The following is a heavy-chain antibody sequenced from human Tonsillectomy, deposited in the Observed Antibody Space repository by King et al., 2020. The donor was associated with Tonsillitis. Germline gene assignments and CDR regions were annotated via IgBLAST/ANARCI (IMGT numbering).Heavy chain of an antibody. V-gene: IGHV3-23*01. D-gene: IGHD2-2*01. CDR3: AKVKPYQLLSGYYFDY. CDR2: ISGSGGST. J-gene: IGHJ4*02. Sequence: VQLLESGGGLVQPGGSLRLSCAASGFTFSSYAMSWVRQAPGKGLEWVSAISGSGGSTYYADSVKGRFTISRDNSKNTLYLQMNSLRAEDTAVYYCAKVKPYQLLSGYYFDYWGQGTLVTVSS. CDR1: GFTFSSYA.